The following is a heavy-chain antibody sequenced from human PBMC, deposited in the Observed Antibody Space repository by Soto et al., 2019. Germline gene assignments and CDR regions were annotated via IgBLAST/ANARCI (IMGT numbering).Heavy chain of an antibody. CDR2: ISGSGAGT. CDR1: GFTFRNYA. V-gene: IGHV3-23*01. Sequence: EVQLLESGGGLVQPGGSLRLSCAASGFTFRNYAMSWVRQAPGKGLEWVSAISGSGAGTYYADSVKGRFTISRDNSKNTLYLQMNSLSAEDTAVYYCATGPRGYCSGGSCYSVHDYWGQGTLVTVSS. CDR3: ATGPRGYCSGGSCYSVHDY. D-gene: IGHD2-15*01. J-gene: IGHJ4*02.